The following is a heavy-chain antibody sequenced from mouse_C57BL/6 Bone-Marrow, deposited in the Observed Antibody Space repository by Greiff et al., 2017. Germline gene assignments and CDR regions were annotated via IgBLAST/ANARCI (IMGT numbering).Heavy chain of an antibody. Sequence: QVQLQQSGAELMKPGASVKLSCKATGYTFTGYWIEWVKQRPGHGLEWIGEILPGSGSTNYNEKFKGKATFTADTSSNTAYMQLNSLTTEDSAIYYCARCPIYYYGSSYSRDYFDYWGQGTTLTVSS. CDR1: GYTFTGYW. J-gene: IGHJ2*01. V-gene: IGHV1-9*01. D-gene: IGHD1-1*01. CDR2: ILPGSGST. CDR3: ARCPIYYYGSSYSRDYFDY.